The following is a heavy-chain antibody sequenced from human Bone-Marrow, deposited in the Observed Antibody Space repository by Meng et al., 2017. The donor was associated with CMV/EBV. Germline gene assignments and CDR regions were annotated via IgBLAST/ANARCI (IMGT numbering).Heavy chain of an antibody. CDR2: INPNSGGT. CDR1: GGTFSSYA. J-gene: IGHJ5*02. CDR3: ARVVGYCRSTSCYDWLDT. Sequence: ASVKVSCKASGGTFSSYAVSWVRQAPGQGLEWMGWINPNSGGTNYAQKFQGRVTMTRDTSISTVYMELSRLRSDDTAVYYCARVVGYCRSTSCYDWLDTWGQGTLVTVSS. D-gene: IGHD2-2*01. V-gene: IGHV1-2*02.